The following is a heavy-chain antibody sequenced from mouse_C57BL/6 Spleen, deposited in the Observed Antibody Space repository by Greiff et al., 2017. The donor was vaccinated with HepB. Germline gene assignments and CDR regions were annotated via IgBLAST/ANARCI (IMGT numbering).Heavy chain of an antibody. V-gene: IGHV5-4*01. CDR2: ISDGGRYT. D-gene: IGHD1-1*01. CDR1: GFTFSSYA. CDR3: ARDHPYYDRRGVYFDY. J-gene: IGHJ2*01. Sequence: EVQLVESGGGLVKPGGSLKLSCAASGFTFSSYAMSWVRQTPEKRLEWVATISDGGRYTYYPDNVKGRFTISRDNAKNNLYLQMSHLKSEDTAMYYCARDHPYYDRRGVYFDYWGQGTTLTVSS.